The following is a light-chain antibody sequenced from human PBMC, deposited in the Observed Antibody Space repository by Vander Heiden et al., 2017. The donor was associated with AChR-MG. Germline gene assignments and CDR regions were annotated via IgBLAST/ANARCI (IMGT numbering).Light chain of an antibody. V-gene: IGKV1-33*01. CDR2: DAS. J-gene: IGKJ4*01. CDR3: QQYAYSPPLT. Sequence: IQLTQSPSSLSASVGDRVDITCQASHDLHNYLNRYQQKGGEGPKLLLYDASNLESGVPSRCSGRGSGTDFTFTITNLQPEDAATYYCQQYAYSPPLTFGGGTKVEIK. CDR1: HDLHNY.